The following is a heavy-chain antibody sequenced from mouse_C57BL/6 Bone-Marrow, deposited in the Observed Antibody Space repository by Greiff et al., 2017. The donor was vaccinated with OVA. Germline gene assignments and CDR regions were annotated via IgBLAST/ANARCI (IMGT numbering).Heavy chain of an antibody. Sequence: EVQLVESGAELVRPGASVKLSCTASGFNIKDDYMHWVKQRPEQGLEWIGWIDPENGDTEYASKFQGKATITADTSSNTAYLQLSSLTSEDTAVYYCTDYYRGYFDYWGQGTTLTVSS. CDR2: IDPENGDT. CDR1: GFNIKDDY. V-gene: IGHV14-4*01. CDR3: TDYYRGYFDY. J-gene: IGHJ2*01. D-gene: IGHD1-1*02.